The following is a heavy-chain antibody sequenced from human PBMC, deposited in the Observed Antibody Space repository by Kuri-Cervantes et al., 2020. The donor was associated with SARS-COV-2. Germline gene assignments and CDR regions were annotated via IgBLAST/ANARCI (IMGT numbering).Heavy chain of an antibody. Sequence: GESLKISCAASGFTFSSYAMHWVRQAPGKGLGWVAVISYDGSNKYYADSVKGRFTISRDNSKNTLYLQMNSLRAEDTAVYYCARVWRGELYYYYGMDVWGQGTTVTVSS. J-gene: IGHJ6*02. CDR2: ISYDGSNK. CDR3: ARVWRGELYYYYGMDV. CDR1: GFTFSSYA. V-gene: IGHV3-30-3*01. D-gene: IGHD3-3*01.